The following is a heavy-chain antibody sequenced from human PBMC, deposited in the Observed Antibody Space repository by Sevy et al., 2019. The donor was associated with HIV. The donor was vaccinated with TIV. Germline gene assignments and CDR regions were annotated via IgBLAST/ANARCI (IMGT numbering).Heavy chain of an antibody. Sequence: GGSLRLSCAVSGITVSSNYMGWVRQAPGKGLQWVSGIFDSSNTHCAYSVKGRFSISRDNSKNTLSLQMNSLSAEDTAVYYRARAVEDYSDSSGWDWYFDLWGRGTLVTVSS. D-gene: IGHD3-22*01. CDR3: ARAVEDYSDSSGWDWYFDL. CDR2: IFDSSNT. V-gene: IGHV3-66*01. J-gene: IGHJ2*01. CDR1: GITVSSNY.